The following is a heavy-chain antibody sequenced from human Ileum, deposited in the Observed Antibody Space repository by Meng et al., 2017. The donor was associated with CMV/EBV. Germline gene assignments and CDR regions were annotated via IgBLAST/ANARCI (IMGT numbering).Heavy chain of an antibody. V-gene: IGHV4-30-4*02. CDR2: IKYSGRT. CDR3: ARSVLDTAMVKMGGYYYYGMDV. CDR1: GGSISSGDYY. J-gene: IGHJ6*02. Sequence: SETLSLTCTVSGGSISSGDYYWSWIRQPPGKGLEWIGFIKYSGRTYHSPSLKSRVTLSMDTSKNQFSLKLSSVTAADTAVYYCARSVLDTAMVKMGGYYYYGMDVWGQGTTVTVSS. D-gene: IGHD5-18*01.